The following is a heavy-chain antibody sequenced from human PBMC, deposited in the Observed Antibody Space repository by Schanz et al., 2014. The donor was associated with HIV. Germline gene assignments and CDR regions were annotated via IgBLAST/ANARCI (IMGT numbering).Heavy chain of an antibody. J-gene: IGHJ6*01. V-gene: IGHV3-33*03. D-gene: IGHD3-22*01. CDR2: IWHDGSNK. CDR1: GYSFRREV. Sequence: QVLLVESGGGVVQPGRSRRRSCAASGYSFRREVMYWVRQAPGKGLEWVADIWHDGSNKNYADSVKGQFTISRDNSRNTVYLQMKSLRPEDTAVYYCAKDRNHYDSRYRGKGNYYYYSFIPFWGQGTTVTVSS. CDR3: AKDRNHYDSRYRGKGNYYYYSFIPF.